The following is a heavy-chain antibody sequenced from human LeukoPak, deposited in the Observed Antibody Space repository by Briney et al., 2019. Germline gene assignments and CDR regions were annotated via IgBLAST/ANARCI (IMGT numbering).Heavy chain of an antibody. V-gene: IGHV1-2*04. CDR1: GYTFTGYY. D-gene: IGHD4-17*01. J-gene: IGHJ4*02. Sequence: ASVKVSCKASGYTFTGYYMHWVRQAPGQGLEWMGWINPNSGGTNYAQKFQGWVTTTRDTSISTAYMELSRLRSDDTAMYYCARDYGDYKFDYWGQGTLVTVSS. CDR2: INPNSGGT. CDR3: ARDYGDYKFDY.